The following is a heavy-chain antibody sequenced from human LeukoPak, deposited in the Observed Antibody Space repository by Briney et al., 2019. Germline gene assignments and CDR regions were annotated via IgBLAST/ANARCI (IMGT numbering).Heavy chain of an antibody. D-gene: IGHD6-13*01. Sequence: GGSLRLSCAASGFTFSSYRMSWVRQAPGKGLEWVANIKQDGSEKYYVDSVKGRFTISRDNAKNSLYLQMNSLRAEDTAVYYCAKEVSSSWYERAFDIWGQGTMVTVSS. CDR2: IKQDGSEK. CDR3: AKEVSSSWYERAFDI. V-gene: IGHV3-7*01. J-gene: IGHJ3*02. CDR1: GFTFSSYR.